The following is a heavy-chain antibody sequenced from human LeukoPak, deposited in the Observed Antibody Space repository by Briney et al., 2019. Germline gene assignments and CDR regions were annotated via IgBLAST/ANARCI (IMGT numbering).Heavy chain of an antibody. V-gene: IGHV2-5*01. Sequence: SVPTLVNPTQTLTLTCTFSGFSLTSDGVAVAWIRQPPGKALEWLAVTYWNNDKSYSPSLTSRLTVTKDTSKNQVVLIMTNMAPVDTGTYYCAHKGRGSGSYTMWGQGILITVSS. D-gene: IGHD3-10*01. CDR3: AHKGRGSGSYTM. J-gene: IGHJ4*02. CDR2: TYWNNDK. CDR1: GFSLTSDGVA.